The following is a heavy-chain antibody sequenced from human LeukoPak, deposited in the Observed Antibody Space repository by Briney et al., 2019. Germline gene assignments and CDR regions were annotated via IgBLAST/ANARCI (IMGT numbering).Heavy chain of an antibody. CDR2: TYYRSKWYN. CDR3: ARDNYSSSSPHFDY. CDR1: GDSVSSNSAA. V-gene: IGHV6-1*01. Sequence: SQTLSLTCAISGDSVSSNSAAWNWIRQSPSRGLEWLGRTYYRSKWYNDYAVSVKSRITINPDTSKNQFSLKLSSVTAADTAVYYCARDNYSSSSPHFDYWGQGTLVTVSS. D-gene: IGHD6-6*01. J-gene: IGHJ4*02.